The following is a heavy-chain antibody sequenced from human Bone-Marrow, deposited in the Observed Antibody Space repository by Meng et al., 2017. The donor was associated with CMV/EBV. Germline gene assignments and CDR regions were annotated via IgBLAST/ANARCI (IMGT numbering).Heavy chain of an antibody. CDR2: IKQDGSEK. J-gene: IGHJ4*02. V-gene: IGHV3-7*01. D-gene: IGHD3-16*02. Sequence: GGSLRLSCAASGFTFSDYYMSWIRQAPGKGLEWVANIKQDGSEKYYVDSVKGRFTISRDNAKNSLYLQMNSLRAEDTAVYYCARLGDYDYVWGSYRSAFDYWGQGTLVTVSS. CDR1: GFTFSDYY. CDR3: ARLGDYDYVWGSYRSAFDY.